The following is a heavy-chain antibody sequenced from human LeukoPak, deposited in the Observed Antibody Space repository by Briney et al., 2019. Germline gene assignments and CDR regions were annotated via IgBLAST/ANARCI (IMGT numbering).Heavy chain of an antibody. Sequence: PSEALSLTCTVSGGSISSYYWSWIRQPPGKGLEYIGYIYYSGGTNYNPSLKSRVTISVDTSKNQFSLKLSSVTAADTAVYYCARHNLVQPTSPFDYWGQGTLVTVSS. D-gene: IGHD6-13*01. V-gene: IGHV4-59*08. CDR3: ARHNLVQPTSPFDY. CDR2: IYYSGGT. CDR1: GGSISSYY. J-gene: IGHJ4*02.